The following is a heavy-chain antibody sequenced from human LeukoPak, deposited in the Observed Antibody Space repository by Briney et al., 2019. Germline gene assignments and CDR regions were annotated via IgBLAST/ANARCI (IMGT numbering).Heavy chain of an antibody. D-gene: IGHD3-22*01. CDR1: GGSISSGGYY. V-gene: IGHV4-31*03. Sequence: SETLSLTCTVSGGSISSGGYYWSWIRQHPGTGLEWIGYIYYSGSTYYNPSLKSRVTISVDTSKNQFSLKLSSVTAADTAVYYCASTSLYYYDSSGYSPPFYWGQGTLVTVSS. CDR2: IYYSGST. J-gene: IGHJ4*02. CDR3: ASTSLYYYDSSGYSPPFY.